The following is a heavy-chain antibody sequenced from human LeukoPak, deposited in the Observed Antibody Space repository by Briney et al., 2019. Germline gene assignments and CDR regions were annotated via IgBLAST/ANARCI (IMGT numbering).Heavy chain of an antibody. CDR3: ARWYYDFWSGYSYYYYYMDV. CDR1: GGTFSSYA. J-gene: IGHJ6*03. Sequence: GASVKVSCKASGGTFSSYAISWVRQAPGQGLEWMGGIIPIFGTANYAQKFQGRVTMTRDTSTSTVYMEVSSLRSDDTAVYYCARWYYDFWSGYSYYYYYMDVWGKGTTVTVSS. D-gene: IGHD3-3*01. V-gene: IGHV1-69*05. CDR2: IIPIFGTA.